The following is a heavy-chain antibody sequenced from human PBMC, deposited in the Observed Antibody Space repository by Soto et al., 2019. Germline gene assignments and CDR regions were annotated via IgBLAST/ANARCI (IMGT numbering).Heavy chain of an antibody. CDR3: AREKVTIFGVANRYYYYGMDV. J-gene: IGHJ6*02. D-gene: IGHD3-3*01. CDR2: IIPIFGTA. CDR1: GGTFSSYA. V-gene: IGHV1-69*01. Sequence: QVQLVQSGAEVKKPGSSVKVSCKASGGTFSSYAISWVRQAPGQGLEWMGGIIPIFGTANYAQKFQGRVKITADESTSTAYMELSSLRSEDTAVYYCAREKVTIFGVANRYYYYGMDVWGQGTTVTVSS.